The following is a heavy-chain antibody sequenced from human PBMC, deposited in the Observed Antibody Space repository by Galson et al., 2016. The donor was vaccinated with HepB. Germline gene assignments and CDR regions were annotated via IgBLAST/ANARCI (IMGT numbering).Heavy chain of an antibody. D-gene: IGHD2-2*01. V-gene: IGHV2-5*02. CDR2: ISWDDDK. CDR3: ASYAPSLSFDY. J-gene: IGHJ4*02. CDR1: GFSLSSRGVG. Sequence: PALVKPTQTLRLTCTFSGFSLSSRGVGVGWIRQPPGKALDWLALISWDDDKRYRSSLKSRLTITKDTAKNQVVLTMTNMYPVDTATYYCASYAPSLSFDYWGQGSLVTVSS.